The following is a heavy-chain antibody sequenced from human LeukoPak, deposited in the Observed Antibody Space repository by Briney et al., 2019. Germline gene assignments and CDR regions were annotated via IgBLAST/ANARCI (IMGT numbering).Heavy chain of an antibody. CDR2: INHSGST. CDR3: AAGYLKMAWWSSSYYFDY. Sequence: SETLSLTCAVYVGSFSGYYWSWIRQPPGKGLEWIGEINHSGSTNYNPSLKSRVTISVDTSKNQFSLKLSSVTAADTAVYYCAAGYLKMAWWSSSYYFDYWGQGTLVTVSS. D-gene: IGHD6-6*01. J-gene: IGHJ4*02. CDR1: VGSFSGYY. V-gene: IGHV4-34*01.